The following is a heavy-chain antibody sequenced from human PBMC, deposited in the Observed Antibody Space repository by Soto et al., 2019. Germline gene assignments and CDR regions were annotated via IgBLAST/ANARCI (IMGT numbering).Heavy chain of an antibody. CDR3: ASHQGISKYYFDY. J-gene: IGHJ4*02. D-gene: IGHD6-6*01. Sequence: EVQLLESGGGLGQPGGSLRLSCSASGLGFTTYSMSWVRQPPGKGLEWVSGITGNGHNTYYAESVKGRFTISRDNSKNTPYPQMDSLRAEDAAEYYCASHQGISKYYFDYWGQGTLVTVSS. CDR1: GLGFTTYS. CDR2: ITGNGHNT. V-gene: IGHV3-23*01.